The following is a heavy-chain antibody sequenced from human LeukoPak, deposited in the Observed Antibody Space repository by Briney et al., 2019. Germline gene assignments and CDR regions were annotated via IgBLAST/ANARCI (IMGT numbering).Heavy chain of an antibody. CDR1: GFTFDDYG. CDR3: ARVQFGESSSVEFDY. CDR2: INWNGGST. J-gene: IGHJ4*02. D-gene: IGHD3-10*01. V-gene: IGHV3-20*01. Sequence: GGSLRLSCAASGFTFDDYGMSWVRQAPGKGLEWVSGINWNGGSTGYADSVKGRFTISRDNAKNSLYLQMNSLRAEDTALYHCARVQFGESSSVEFDYWGQGTLVTVSS.